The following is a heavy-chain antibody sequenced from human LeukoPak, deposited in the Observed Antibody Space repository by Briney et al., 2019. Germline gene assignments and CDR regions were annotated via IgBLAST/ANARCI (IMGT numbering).Heavy chain of an antibody. CDR3: ARGIAVADTGFFDY. V-gene: IGHV3-66*01. J-gene: IGHJ4*02. CDR1: GFTVSSNY. D-gene: IGHD6-19*01. CDR2: IYSGGST. Sequence: PGGFLRLSCAASGFTVSSNYMTWVRQAPGKGLEWVSVIYSGGSTYYADSVKGRFTISRDNSKSTLYLQMNSLRVEDTAVYYCARGIAVADTGFFDYWGQGTLVTVSS.